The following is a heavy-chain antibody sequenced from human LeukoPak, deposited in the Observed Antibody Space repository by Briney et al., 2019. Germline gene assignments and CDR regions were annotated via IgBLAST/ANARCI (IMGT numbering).Heavy chain of an antibody. J-gene: IGHJ4*02. CDR2: IYDSFST. V-gene: IGHV4-59*01. D-gene: IGHD6-13*01. Sequence: PSETLSLTCTVAGGSTSTYYWSWIRQPQGNVMEWIGYIYDSFSTDYNPSLKSRVTISVDMSKNQFSPKVTSVTAADTAVYYCARRSWYVDYWGQGTLVTVSS. CDR3: ARRSWYVDY. CDR1: GGSTSTYY.